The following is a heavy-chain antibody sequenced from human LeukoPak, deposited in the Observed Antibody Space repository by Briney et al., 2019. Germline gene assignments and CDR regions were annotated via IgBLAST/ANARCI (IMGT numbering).Heavy chain of an antibody. CDR1: GFTFSSYS. CDR3: ARDGHNSMDV. CDR2: ISSSSNNI. Sequence: TGGSLRLSCAASGFTFSSYSMNWVRQAPGKGLEWVSYISSSSNNIYYADSVKGRFTISRDNAKNSLYLQMNSLRVEDTAVYYCARDGHNSMDVWGQGTTVTVSS. D-gene: IGHD5-24*01. V-gene: IGHV3-48*04. J-gene: IGHJ6*02.